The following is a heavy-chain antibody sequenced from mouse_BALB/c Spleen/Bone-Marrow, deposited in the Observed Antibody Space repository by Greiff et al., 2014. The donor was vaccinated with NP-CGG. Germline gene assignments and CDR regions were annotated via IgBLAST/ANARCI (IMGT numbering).Heavy chain of an antibody. V-gene: IGHV5-4*02. D-gene: IGHD1-1*02. CDR3: ARSGERYGAMDY. CDR2: ISNGGTYT. CDR1: GFTFSDFY. Sequence: DVQLVESGGGLVKPGGSLKLSCAASGFTFSDFYMFWLRQTPEKRLEWVATISNGGTYTYYPDSVKGRFTISRDNAKNNLYLQMSSLKSEDTAMYYCARSGERYGAMDYWGQGTSVTVNS. J-gene: IGHJ4*01.